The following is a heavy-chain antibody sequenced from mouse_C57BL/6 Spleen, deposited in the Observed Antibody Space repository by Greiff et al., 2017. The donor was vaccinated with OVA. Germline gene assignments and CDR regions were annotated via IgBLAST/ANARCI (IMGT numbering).Heavy chain of an antibody. CDR3: DYYGSSYEGAMDY. CDR2: IGPGSGST. J-gene: IGHJ4*01. Sequence: VQLQQSGAELVKPGASVKISCKASGYTFTDYYINWVKQRPGQGLEWIGKIGPGSGSTYYNEKFKGKATLTADKSSSTAYMQLSSLTSEDSAVYFCDYYGSSYEGAMDYWGQGTSVTVSS. V-gene: IGHV1-77*01. CDR1: GYTFTDYY. D-gene: IGHD1-1*01.